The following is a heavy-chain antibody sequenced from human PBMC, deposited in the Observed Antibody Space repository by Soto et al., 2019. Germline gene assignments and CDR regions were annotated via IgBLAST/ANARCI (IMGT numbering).Heavy chain of an antibody. CDR2: TVPIFVTT. Sequence: SVKVSCKGSGGVFRRYAISWGRDAPGQRLEWLGGTVPIFVTTNYAQKFQGRVTIVADEATSTAYMDLSSLRSDDTAVYYCARPDEGSYHSNHHYYYALDVWGQGTTVTVSS. CDR3: ARPDEGSYHSNHHYYYALDV. J-gene: IGHJ6*02. CDR1: GGVFRRYA. D-gene: IGHD3-16*02. V-gene: IGHV1-69*13.